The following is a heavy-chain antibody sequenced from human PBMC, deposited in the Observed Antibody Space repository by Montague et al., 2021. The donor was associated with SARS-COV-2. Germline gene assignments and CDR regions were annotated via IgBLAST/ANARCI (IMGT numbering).Heavy chain of an antibody. CDR3: ARSWGQWPPWGYYFDY. J-gene: IGHJ4*02. CDR2: IYYSGST. D-gene: IGHD6-19*01. V-gene: IGHV4-39*01. Sequence: SETLSLTCTVSGGSISSSSYYWGWIRQPPGKGLEWIGSIYYSGSTYYXPSLKSRVTISVDTSKNQFSLKLSSVTAADTAVYYCARSWGQWPPWGYYFDYWGQGTLVTVSS. CDR1: GGSISSSSYY.